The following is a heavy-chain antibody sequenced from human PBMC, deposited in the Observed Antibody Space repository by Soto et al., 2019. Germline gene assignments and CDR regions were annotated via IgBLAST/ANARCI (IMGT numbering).Heavy chain of an antibody. Sequence: WGSRILSCSASGFTFTIYAMSWVRQAPGKGLEWVSAISGSGGSTYYADSVKGRFTISRDNSKNTLYLQMNSLRAEDTAVYYCARQQLFPHDAFDIWGQGTMVTVSS. V-gene: IGHV3-23*01. CDR1: GFTFTIYA. CDR2: ISGSGGST. D-gene: IGHD6-13*01. J-gene: IGHJ3*02. CDR3: ARQQLFPHDAFDI.